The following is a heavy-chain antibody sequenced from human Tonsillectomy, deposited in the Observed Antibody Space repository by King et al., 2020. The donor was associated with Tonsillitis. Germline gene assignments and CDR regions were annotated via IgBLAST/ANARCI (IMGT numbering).Heavy chain of an antibody. Sequence: VQLVESGGGLVQPGGSQRLSCAASGFTFSNYGMSWVRQAPGKGLEWVSGVSNSGGSTFHAGSVKGRFTISRDNSKNTLYLQMNSLRVEDTAVYYCARDQGWTSDLWGQGTLVTVSS. CDR3: ARDQGWTSDL. J-gene: IGHJ5*02. D-gene: IGHD3/OR15-3a*01. CDR1: GFTFSNYG. CDR2: VSNSGGST. V-gene: IGHV3-23*04.